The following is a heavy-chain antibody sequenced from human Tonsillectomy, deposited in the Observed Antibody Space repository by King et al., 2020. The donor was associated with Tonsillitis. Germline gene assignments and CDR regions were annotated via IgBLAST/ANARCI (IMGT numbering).Heavy chain of an antibody. CDR3: AKVRGRAIALADTFLDL. D-gene: IGHD6-19*01. J-gene: IGHJ2*01. CDR1: GFTFSSYA. CDR2: IIASGTGT. Sequence: VQLVESGGGLVQPGGSLRLSCAASGFTFSSYAMTWVRQAPGGGLEWVPAIIASGTGTYFADSVTGRLTISRDISNNTLYLQMNSLRAEDTAVYYCAKVRGRAIALADTFLDLWGRGTLVTVSS. V-gene: IGHV3-23*04.